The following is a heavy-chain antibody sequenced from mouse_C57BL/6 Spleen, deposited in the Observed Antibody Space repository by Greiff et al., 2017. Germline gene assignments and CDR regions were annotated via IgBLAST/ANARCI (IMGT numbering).Heavy chain of an antibody. D-gene: IGHD1-1*01. Sequence: DVMLVESGGGLVKPGGSLKLSCAASGFTFSSYTMSWVRQTPEKRLEWVATISGGGGNTYYPDSVKGRFTISRDNAKNTLYLQMSSLRSEDTALYYCARQGYYGSSYFDYWGQGTTLTVSS. CDR1: GFTFSSYT. CDR3: ARQGYYGSSYFDY. V-gene: IGHV5-9*01. J-gene: IGHJ2*01. CDR2: ISGGGGNT.